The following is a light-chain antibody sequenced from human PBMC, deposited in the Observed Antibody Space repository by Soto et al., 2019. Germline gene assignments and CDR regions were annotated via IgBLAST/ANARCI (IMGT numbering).Light chain of an antibody. J-gene: IGKJ2*01. CDR1: QSVSGW. CDR2: HAS. CDR3: QHYNDYSYT. V-gene: IGKV1-5*03. Sequence: DIQMTQSPSTLSASVGDRVAITCRASQSVSGWLAWYQQKPGKVPKLLIYHASTLEDGVPSRFSGSGSGTGLTFTISSLQPEASATDYCQHYNDYSYTFGPGTNLEIK.